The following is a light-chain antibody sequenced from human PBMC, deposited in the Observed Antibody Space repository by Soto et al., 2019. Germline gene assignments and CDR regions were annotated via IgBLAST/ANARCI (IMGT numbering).Light chain of an antibody. CDR3: QKYNSAPLT. Sequence: DIQMTQSPSSLSASLGDRVTITCRASQGIGVCLAWFQQKPGKVPKLLIYAASALQSGVPSRFSGSGSGTDFTLTIRSLQPEDIATYYCQKYNSAPLTFGGGTRVEIK. V-gene: IGKV1-27*01. J-gene: IGKJ4*01. CDR1: QGIGVC. CDR2: AAS.